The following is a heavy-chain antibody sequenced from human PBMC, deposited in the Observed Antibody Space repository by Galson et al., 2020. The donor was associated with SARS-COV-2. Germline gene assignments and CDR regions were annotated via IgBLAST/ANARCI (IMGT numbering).Heavy chain of an antibody. Sequence: ASVKVSCKASGYTFTGYYMHWVRQAPGQGLEWMGWINPNSGGTNYAQKFQGWVTMTRDTSISTAYMELRRLRSDDTAVYYCARDYIAARQDAFDIWGQGTMVTVSS. CDR3: ARDYIAARQDAFDI. CDR1: GYTFTGYY. J-gene: IGHJ3*02. CDR2: INPNSGGT. V-gene: IGHV1-2*04. D-gene: IGHD6-6*01.